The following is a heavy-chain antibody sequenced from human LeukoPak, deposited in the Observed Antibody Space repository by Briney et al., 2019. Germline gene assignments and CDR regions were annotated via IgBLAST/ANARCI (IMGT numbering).Heavy chain of an antibody. J-gene: IGHJ4*02. V-gene: IGHV3-49*04. CDR1: GFTYGDYA. CDR2: IRSNAYGGTA. CDR3: SRNKMVVTGYLPDY. Sequence: AGGPLRLSCTTSGFTYGDYAMSWVRQAPGKGLEWIGFIRSNAYGGTAEYAASLKDRFTISRDDSKSIAYLHMNSLKTEDTAVYFCSRNKMVVTGYLPDYWGQGTLVTVSA. D-gene: IGHD2-21*02.